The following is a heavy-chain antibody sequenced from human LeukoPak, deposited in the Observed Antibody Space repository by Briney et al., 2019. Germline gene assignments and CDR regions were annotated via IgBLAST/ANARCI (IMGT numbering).Heavy chain of an antibody. V-gene: IGHV1-8*02. D-gene: IGHD5-12*01. J-gene: IGHJ6*02. CDR1: GYTFTSYG. Sequence: ASVKVSCKASGYTFTSYGISWVRQATGQGLEWMGWMNPNSGNTGYAQKFQGRVTMTRNTSISTAYMELSSLRSEDTAVYYCARVDADIVASPNPSYYYYYYGMDVWGQGTTVTVSS. CDR3: ARVDADIVASPNPSYYYYYYGMDV. CDR2: MNPNSGNT.